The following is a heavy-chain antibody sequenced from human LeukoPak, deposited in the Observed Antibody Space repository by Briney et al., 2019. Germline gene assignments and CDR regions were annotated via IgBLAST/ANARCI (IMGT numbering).Heavy chain of an antibody. J-gene: IGHJ4*02. CDR2: ISYDGSNK. CDR3: ARGSPDGPFDY. CDR1: GFTFSSYA. Sequence: GGSLRLSCAASGFTFSSYAMHWVRQAPGKGPEWVAVISYDGSNKYYADSVKGRFTISRDNSKNTLYLQMNSLRAEDTAVYYCARGSPDGPFDYWGQGTLVTVSS. D-gene: IGHD5-24*01. V-gene: IGHV3-30*01.